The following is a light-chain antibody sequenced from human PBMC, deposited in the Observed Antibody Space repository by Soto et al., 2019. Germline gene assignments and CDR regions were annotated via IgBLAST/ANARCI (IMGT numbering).Light chain of an antibody. Sequence: QLVLTQPASVSGSPGQSISISCTGSSSDVGAYNYVAWYQQKPGKAPKLLIYEVDHRPSGISHRFSGSKSGNTASLTISGLQTEDEADYYCSSYTVINTAVFGGGTKLTVL. J-gene: IGLJ3*02. CDR1: SSDVGAYNY. V-gene: IGLV2-14*01. CDR3: SSYTVINTAV. CDR2: EVD.